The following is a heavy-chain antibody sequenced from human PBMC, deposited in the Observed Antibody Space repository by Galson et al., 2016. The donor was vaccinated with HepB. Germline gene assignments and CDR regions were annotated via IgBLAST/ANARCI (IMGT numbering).Heavy chain of an antibody. CDR1: GDSVSNRTAT. D-gene: IGHD3-10*01. Sequence: CAISGDSVSNRTATWNWIRRSPSRGLEWLGRTFYRSRWYSEYAASVISRMTISADTSKNQFSLQLTSMTPEDTAVYYCSRAGYVNPDGHYNIAVFHLWGLGTTVTVSS. CDR3: SRAGYVNPDGHYNIAVFHL. V-gene: IGHV6-1*01. J-gene: IGHJ6*02. CDR2: TFYRSRWYS.